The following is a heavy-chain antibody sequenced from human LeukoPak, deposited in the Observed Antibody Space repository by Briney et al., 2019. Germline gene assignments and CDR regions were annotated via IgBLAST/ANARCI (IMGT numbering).Heavy chain of an antibody. D-gene: IGHD5-18*01. Sequence: GASVKVSCKASGYTFTGYYMHWVRQAPGQGLEWMGWINPNSGGTNYAQKFQGWVTMTGDTSISTAYMELSRLRSDDTAVYYCARGPDTAMVTPLYGMDVWGQGTTVTVSS. J-gene: IGHJ6*02. CDR2: INPNSGGT. CDR3: ARGPDTAMVTPLYGMDV. CDR1: GYTFTGYY. V-gene: IGHV1-2*04.